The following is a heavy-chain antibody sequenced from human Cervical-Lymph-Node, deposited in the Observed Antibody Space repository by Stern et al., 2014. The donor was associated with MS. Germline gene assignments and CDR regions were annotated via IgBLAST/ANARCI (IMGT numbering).Heavy chain of an antibody. CDR2: ILPVFCTP. Sequence: VQLVESGAEVKQPGSSVKVSCKASGATFDTYAISWVRQAPGQGLEWMAGILPVFCTPTYAQKFKGRVTLTADETTTTDYLELSSLKPEDTAVYYCARGASSASGYKHGVDVWGQGTTVTVSS. V-gene: IGHV1-69*01. J-gene: IGHJ6*02. CDR1: GATFDTYA. CDR3: ARGASSASGYKHGVDV. D-gene: IGHD1-14*01.